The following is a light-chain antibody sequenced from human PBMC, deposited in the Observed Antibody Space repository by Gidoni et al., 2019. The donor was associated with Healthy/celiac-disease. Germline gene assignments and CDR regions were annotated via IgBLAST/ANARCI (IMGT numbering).Light chain of an antibody. CDR1: QGISSY. CDR3: QRYYSSLT. CDR2: AAS. J-gene: IGKJ4*01. V-gene: IGKV1-8*01. Sequence: AIRMTQSPSSFSASTGDRVTITCRASQGISSYLAWYQQKPGKAPKLLIYAASTLQSGVPSRFSGSGSGTDFTLTISCLQSEDVATYYCQRYYSSLTFGGGTKVEIK.